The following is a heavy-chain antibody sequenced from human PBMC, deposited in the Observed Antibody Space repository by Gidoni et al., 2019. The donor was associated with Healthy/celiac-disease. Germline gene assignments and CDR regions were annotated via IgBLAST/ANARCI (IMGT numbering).Heavy chain of an antibody. V-gene: IGHV3-9*01. D-gene: IGHD4-17*01. Sequence: EVQLVESGGGLVQPGRSMSLSCAASGFTFDDYAMHWVRQAPGKGLEVVSGISWNSGSIGYADSVKGRFTISRDNAKNSLYLQMNSLRAEDTALYYCAKDMSFDYGDRSFDYWGQGTLVTVSS. J-gene: IGHJ4*02. CDR1: GFTFDDYA. CDR2: ISWNSGSI. CDR3: AKDMSFDYGDRSFDY.